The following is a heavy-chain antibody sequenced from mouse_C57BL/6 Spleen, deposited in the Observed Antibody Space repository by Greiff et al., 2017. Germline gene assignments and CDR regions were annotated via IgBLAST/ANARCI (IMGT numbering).Heavy chain of an antibody. J-gene: IGHJ2*01. V-gene: IGHV1-82*01. CDR3: AKEGFDY. CDR1: GYAFSSSW. CDR2: IYPGDGDT. Sequence: VKPGASVKISCKASGYAFSSSWMNWVKQRPGKGLEWIGRIYPGDGDTNYNGKFKGKATLTADKSSSTAYMQLSSLTSEDSAVYFCAKEGFDYWGQGTTLTVSS.